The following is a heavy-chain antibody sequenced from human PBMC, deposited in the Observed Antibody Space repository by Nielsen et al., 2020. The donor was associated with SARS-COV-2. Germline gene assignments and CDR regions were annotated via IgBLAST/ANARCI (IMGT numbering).Heavy chain of an antibody. J-gene: IGHJ6*02. CDR3: ARTFGELSYYYYYYGMDV. CDR2: IIPILGIA. V-gene: IGHV1-69*04. Sequence: SVKVSCKASGGTFSSYAISWVRQAPGQGLEWMGRIIPILGIANYAQKFQGRVTITADKSTSTAYMELSSLRSEDTAVYYCARTFGELSYYYYYYGMDVWGQGTTVTVSS. CDR1: GGTFSSYA. D-gene: IGHD3-10*01.